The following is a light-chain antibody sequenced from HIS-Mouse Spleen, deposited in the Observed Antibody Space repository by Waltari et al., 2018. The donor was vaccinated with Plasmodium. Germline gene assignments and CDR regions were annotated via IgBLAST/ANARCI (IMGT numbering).Light chain of an antibody. Sequence: EIVLTQSPGTQSLSPGERATLPCRASQSVSSSDLAWYQQKPGQAPRLLIYGASSRATGIPDRFSGSGSGTDFTLTISRLEPEDFAVYYCQQYGSSPYTFGQGTKLEIK. CDR1: QSVSSSD. J-gene: IGKJ2*01. V-gene: IGKV3-20*01. CDR3: QQYGSSPYT. CDR2: GAS.